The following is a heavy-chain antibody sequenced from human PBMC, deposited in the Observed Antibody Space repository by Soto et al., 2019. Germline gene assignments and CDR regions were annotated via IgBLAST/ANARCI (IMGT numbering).Heavy chain of an antibody. J-gene: IGHJ4*02. D-gene: IGHD6-13*01. CDR2: ISGSGGST. CDR1: GFTFSSYA. Sequence: GGSLRLSCAASGFTFSSYAMSWVRQAPGKGLEWVSAISGSGGSTYYADSVKGRFTISRDNSKNTLYLQMNSLRAEDTAVYYCAKDERDSSSWYFVRTTGVSVLSPKNYYFDYWGQGTLVTVSS. V-gene: IGHV3-23*01. CDR3: AKDERDSSSWYFVRTTGVSVLSPKNYYFDY.